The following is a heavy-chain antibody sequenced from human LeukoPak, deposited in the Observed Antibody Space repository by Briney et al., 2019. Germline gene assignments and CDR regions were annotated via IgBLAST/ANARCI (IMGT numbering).Heavy chain of an antibody. J-gene: IGHJ4*02. CDR1: GFTFSSYA. V-gene: IGHV3-23*01. CDR3: AKWTSFDILTGPEID. D-gene: IGHD3-9*01. Sequence: GGSLRLSCAASGFTFSSYAMSWVRQAPGKGLEWVSAVSGSGGSTYYADSVKGRFTISRDNSKNTLYLQMNSLRAEGTAVYYCAKWTSFDILTGPEIDWGQGTLVTVSS. CDR2: VSGSGGST.